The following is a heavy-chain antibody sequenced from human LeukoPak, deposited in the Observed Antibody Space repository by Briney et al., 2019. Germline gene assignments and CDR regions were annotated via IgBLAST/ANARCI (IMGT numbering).Heavy chain of an antibody. CDR3: ATAGYCSGGSCYLLGYYYYGMDV. J-gene: IGHJ6*02. V-gene: IGHV1-69*13. CDR2: IIPMFGTA. D-gene: IGHD2-15*01. Sequence: ASVKVSCKASGGTFSSYAISWVRQAPGQGLEWMGGIIPMFGTAKYAQKFQGRGTITADESTRTAYMELSSLRSEDTAVYYCATAGYCSGGSCYLLGYYYYGMDVWGQGTTVTVSS. CDR1: GGTFSSYA.